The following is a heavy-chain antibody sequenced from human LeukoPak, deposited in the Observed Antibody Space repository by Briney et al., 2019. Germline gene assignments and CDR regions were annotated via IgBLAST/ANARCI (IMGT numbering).Heavy chain of an antibody. Sequence: SETLSLTCAVHGYSLTNHYWIWIRQPPGKGLEWIGEIPHTGSTNYNPSLKSRVTISLDTSKNQFFLNLTSVTAADTAVYYCARGPAAVHPWGQGTLVTVSS. D-gene: IGHD6-13*01. CDR1: GYSLTNHY. CDR3: ARGPAAVHP. CDR2: IPHTGST. J-gene: IGHJ5*02. V-gene: IGHV4-34*01.